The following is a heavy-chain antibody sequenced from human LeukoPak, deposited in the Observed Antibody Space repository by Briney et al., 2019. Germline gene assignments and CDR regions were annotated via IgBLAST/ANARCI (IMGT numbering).Heavy chain of an antibody. CDR3: ARGVDCSRTSRATRFGGDHFVN. V-gene: IGHV4-31*03. J-gene: IGHJ4*01. Sequence: SETLSLTCTVSGGSISSGGYYWSWIRQHPGKGLEWIGYIYYSGSTYYNPSLKSRVTISVDTSKNQFSLKLSSVTAADTAVYYCARGVDCSRTSRATRFGGDHFVNSGHRTLVSVSS. CDR2: IYYSGST. CDR1: GGSISSGGYY. D-gene: IGHD2-2*01.